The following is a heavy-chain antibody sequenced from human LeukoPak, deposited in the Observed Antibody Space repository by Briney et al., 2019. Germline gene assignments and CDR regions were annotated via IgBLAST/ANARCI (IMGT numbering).Heavy chain of an antibody. Sequence: GGSLRLSCAASGFTSSSYAMSWVRQAPGKGLEWASSISGSGGNTFYADSVQCRFTISRHNSKNTLSLQMNSLRAEDTAAYHCAKGRNEDGDAALNSWGQGTLVTVSS. J-gene: IGHJ4*02. D-gene: IGHD4-17*01. V-gene: IGHV3-23*01. CDR1: GFTSSSYA. CDR3: AKGRNEDGDAALNS. CDR2: ISGSGGNT.